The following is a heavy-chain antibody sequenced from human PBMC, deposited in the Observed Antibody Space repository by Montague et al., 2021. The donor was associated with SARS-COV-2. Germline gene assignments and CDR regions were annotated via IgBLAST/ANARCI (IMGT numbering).Heavy chain of an antibody. CDR2: THNGGST. D-gene: IGHD5-24*01. V-gene: IGHV4-39*02. Sequence: SETLSLTCTVSGDSISSSSYYWGWIRQPPGKGLEWIGNTHNGGSTYYNPSLKSRVTMSVDTSKNQLSLKLSSVTAADTAVYYCVRDGYTHVDYWGQGTLVTVSS. CDR1: GDSISSSSYY. CDR3: VRDGYTHVDY. J-gene: IGHJ4*02.